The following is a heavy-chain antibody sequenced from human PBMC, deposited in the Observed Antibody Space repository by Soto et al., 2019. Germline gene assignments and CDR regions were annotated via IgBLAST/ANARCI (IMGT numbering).Heavy chain of an antibody. CDR2: ISAYNGNT. CDR3: ARSSSSSSWSTRPAFDI. CDR1: GYTFTSYG. V-gene: IGHV1-18*01. J-gene: IGHJ3*02. Sequence: ASVKVSCKASGYTFTSYGISWVRQAPGQGLEWMGWISAYNGNTNYAQKLQGRVTMTTDTSTSTAYMELRSLRSDDTAVYYCARSSSSSSWSTRPAFDIWGQGTMVTVSS. D-gene: IGHD6-13*01.